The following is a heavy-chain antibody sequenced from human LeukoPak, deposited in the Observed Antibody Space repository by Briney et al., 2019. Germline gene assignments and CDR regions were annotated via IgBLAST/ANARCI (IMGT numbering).Heavy chain of an antibody. CDR3: ARDLTDYYELDY. V-gene: IGHV4-39*07. CDR1: GGSFSSSSYY. D-gene: IGHD3-22*01. Sequence: SETLSLTCTVSGGSFSSSSYYWSWIRQPPGKGLEWIGEINHSGSTNYNPSLKSRVTISVDTSKNQFSLKLSSVTAADTAVYYCARDLTDYYELDYWGQGTLVTVSS. CDR2: INHSGST. J-gene: IGHJ4*02.